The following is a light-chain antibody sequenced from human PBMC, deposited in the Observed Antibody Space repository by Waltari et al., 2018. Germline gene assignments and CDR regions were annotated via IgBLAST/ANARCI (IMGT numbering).Light chain of an antibody. J-gene: IGLJ3*02. CDR3: GTWDSSLSPLWV. Sequence: QSMLTQPPSVSAAPGQKVTISCSGSSSNIGNNYVSWYQQLPGTAPKLLIYEKDKRPSGIPDRFSGSKAGTSATRGITGLQTGDEADYYCGTWDSSLSPLWVFGGGTKLTVL. CDR1: SSNIGNNY. CDR2: EKD. V-gene: IGLV1-51*01.